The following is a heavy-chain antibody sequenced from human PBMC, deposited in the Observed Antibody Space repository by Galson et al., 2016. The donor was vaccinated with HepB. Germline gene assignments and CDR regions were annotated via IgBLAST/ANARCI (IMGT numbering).Heavy chain of an antibody. Sequence: SLRLSCAASGFTFSDYYMSWIRQAPGKGLEWVSYISSSGGTINYADSVKGRFTISRDNAKNSLYLQMNSLRVEDTAVYYCATPMTYYNMGVWGQGTTVTVSS. CDR2: ISSSGGTI. CDR1: GFTFSDYY. CDR3: ATPMTYYNMGV. J-gene: IGHJ6*02. V-gene: IGHV3-11*01.